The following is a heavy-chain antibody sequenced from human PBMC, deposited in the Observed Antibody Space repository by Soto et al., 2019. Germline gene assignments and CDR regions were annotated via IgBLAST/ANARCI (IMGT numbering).Heavy chain of an antibody. CDR2: IYPGDSDT. D-gene: IGHD6-13*01. Sequence: GESLKISCKGSGYSFTSYWIGWVRQMPGKGLEWMGIIYPGDSDTRYSPSFQGQVTISADKSISTAYLQWSSLKASDTAMYYCARSRIAAAGLGGYYYYYYGMDVWGQGTTFTVSS. J-gene: IGHJ6*02. CDR3: ARSRIAAAGLGGYYYYYYGMDV. CDR1: GYSFTSYW. V-gene: IGHV5-51*01.